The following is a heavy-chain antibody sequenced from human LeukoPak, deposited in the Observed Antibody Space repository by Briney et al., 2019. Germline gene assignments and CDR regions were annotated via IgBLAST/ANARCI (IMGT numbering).Heavy chain of an antibody. CDR3: TTEVVVVPAAQKTDY. D-gene: IGHD2-2*01. Sequence: GGSLRLSCAASGLTFSNAWMSWVRQAPGKGLEWVGRIKRKTDGGTTDYAAPVKGRFTISRDDSKNTLYLQMNSLKTEDTAVYYCTTEVVVVPAAQKTDYWGQGTLVTVSS. V-gene: IGHV3-15*01. J-gene: IGHJ4*02. CDR1: GLTFSNAW. CDR2: IKRKTDGGTT.